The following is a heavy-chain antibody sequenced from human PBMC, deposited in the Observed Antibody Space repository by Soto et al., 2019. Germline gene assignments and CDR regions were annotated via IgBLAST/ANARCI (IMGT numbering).Heavy chain of an antibody. V-gene: IGHV1-18*01. CDR2: ISAYNGNT. CDR1: GYTFTSYG. J-gene: IGHJ4*02. Sequence: QVQLVQSGAEVKKPGASVKVSCKASGYTFTSYGISWVRQAPGQGLEWMGWISAYNGNTNYAQKLQGRVTMTTDTSTSTAYMELRSLRSGDTAVYYCARVVPVGRWYSSGWYYFDYWGQGTLVSVSS. CDR3: ARVVPVGRWYSSGWYYFDY. D-gene: IGHD6-19*01.